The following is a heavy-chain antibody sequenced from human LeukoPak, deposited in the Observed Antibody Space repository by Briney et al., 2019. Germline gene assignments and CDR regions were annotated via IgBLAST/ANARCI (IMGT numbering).Heavy chain of an antibody. CDR1: GGSFSGYY. CDR3: GTLSEGSFDD. V-gene: IGHV4-59*08. CDR2: IYYSGST. Sequence: SETLSLTCAVYGGSFSGYYWSWIRQPPGKGLEWIGYIYYSGSTTYNPSLQSRVTISIDTSKNQFSLKLTSVTAADTAVYYCGTLSEGSFDDWGQGTLVTVSS. J-gene: IGHJ4*02.